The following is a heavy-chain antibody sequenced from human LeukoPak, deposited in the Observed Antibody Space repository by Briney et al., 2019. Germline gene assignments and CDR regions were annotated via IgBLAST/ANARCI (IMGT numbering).Heavy chain of an antibody. V-gene: IGHV3-49*04. CDR3: TRGRRATHDY. CDR2: IRSKAYGGTT. D-gene: IGHD1-26*01. J-gene: IGHJ4*02. Sequence: GGSLRLSCTASGFTFGDYSMNWVRQAPGKGLEWVGFIRSKAYGGTTEYAASVKGRFTISRDDSTSIAYLQMNSLKTDDTAVYYCTRGRRATHDYWGQGTLVTVSS. CDR1: GFTFGDYS.